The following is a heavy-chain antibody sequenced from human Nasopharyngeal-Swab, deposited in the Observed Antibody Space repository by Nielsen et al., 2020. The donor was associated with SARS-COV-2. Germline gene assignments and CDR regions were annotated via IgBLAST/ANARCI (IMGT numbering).Heavy chain of an antibody. D-gene: IGHD6-6*01. CDR2: FDPEDGET. CDR3: ARGLAARPYYYYYYGMDV. V-gene: IGHV1-24*01. J-gene: IGHJ6*02. CDR1: GYTLTELS. Sequence: ASVKVSCKVSGYTLTELSMHWVRQAPGKGLEWMGGFDPEDGETIYAQKFQGRVTMTEDTSTDTAYMELSSLRSEDTAVYYCARGLAARPYYYYYYGMDVWGQGTTVTVSS.